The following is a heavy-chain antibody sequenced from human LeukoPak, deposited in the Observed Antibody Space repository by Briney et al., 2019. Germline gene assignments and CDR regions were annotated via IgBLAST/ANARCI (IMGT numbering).Heavy chain of an antibody. CDR1: GFHFSGFA. J-gene: IGHJ5*02. V-gene: IGHV3-33*08. D-gene: IGHD4-17*01. CDR3: ARDSDYGDSGWFDP. Sequence: GGSLRLSCAASGFHFSGFALVWVRQAPGKGLEWVAVIWYDGSNKYYADSVKGRFTISRDNSKNTLYLQMNSLRAEDTAVYYCARDSDYGDSGWFDPWGQGTLVTVSS. CDR2: IWYDGSNK.